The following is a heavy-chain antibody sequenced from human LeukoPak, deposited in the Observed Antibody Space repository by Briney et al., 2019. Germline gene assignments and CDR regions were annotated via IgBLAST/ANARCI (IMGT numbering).Heavy chain of an antibody. Sequence: SETLALTCAVPGVPFSNYYWSWVRQSPRQGLEWIGEINHSGYTNYNPSLKSRVTMSIDTSKNQFSLKLTSVTAADAGVYYCTRAVAGHPDWGQGTLVTVSS. CDR2: INHSGYT. CDR1: GVPFSNYY. J-gene: IGHJ4*02. CDR3: TRAVAGHPD. V-gene: IGHV4-34*01. D-gene: IGHD6-19*01.